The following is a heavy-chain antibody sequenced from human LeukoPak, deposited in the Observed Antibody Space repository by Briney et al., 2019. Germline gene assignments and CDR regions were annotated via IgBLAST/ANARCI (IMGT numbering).Heavy chain of an antibody. CDR1: GYTFTSYA. J-gene: IGHJ4*02. CDR2: INAGNGNT. V-gene: IGHV1-3*01. CDR3: ARGSSGWPYYFDY. Sequence: ASVKVSCKASGYTFTSYAIHWVRQAPGQRLEWMGWINAGNGNTKYSQKFQGRVTITRDTSASTAYKELSSLRSEDTALYYCARGSSGWPYYFDYWGQGTLVTVSS. D-gene: IGHD6-19*01.